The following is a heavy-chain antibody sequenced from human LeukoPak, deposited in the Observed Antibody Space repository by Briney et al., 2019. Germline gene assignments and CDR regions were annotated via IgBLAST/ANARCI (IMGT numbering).Heavy chain of an antibody. CDR3: ARGGSRSWSAFDY. D-gene: IGHD6-13*01. V-gene: IGHV3-66*01. CDR1: GFTFSSYS. J-gene: IGHJ4*02. CDR2: IYSGGST. Sequence: GGSLRLSCAASGFTFSSYSMNWVRQAPGKGLEWVSVIYSGGSTNYADSVKGRFTISRDSAKNTLYLQMNSLRAEDTAVYYCARGGSRSWSAFDYWGQGTLVTVSS.